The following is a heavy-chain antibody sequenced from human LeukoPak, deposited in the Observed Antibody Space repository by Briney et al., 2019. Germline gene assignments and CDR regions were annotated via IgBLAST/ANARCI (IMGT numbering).Heavy chain of an antibody. J-gene: IGHJ6*02. CDR1: GGSISSSSYY. CDR3: ARHGSSSLYYGMDV. V-gene: IGHV4-39*01. Sequence: SETLSLTCNVSGGSISSSSYYWGWIRQPPGKGLESIGSIYYSGSTYYDPSLKSRVTISVDTSKNQFSLKLSPVTAADTAVYYCARHGSSSLYYGMDVWGQGTTVAVSS. CDR2: IYYSGST. D-gene: IGHD6-6*01.